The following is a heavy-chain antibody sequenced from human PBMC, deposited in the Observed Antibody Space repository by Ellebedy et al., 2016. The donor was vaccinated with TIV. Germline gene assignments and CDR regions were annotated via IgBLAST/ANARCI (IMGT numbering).Heavy chain of an antibody. V-gene: IGHV1-46*01. CDR3: ARVGARLEGDFDY. J-gene: IGHJ4*02. CDR1: GYTFTSYY. CDR2: INPSGGST. Sequence: ASVKVSXXASGYTFTSYYMHWVRQAHGQGLERMGIINPSGGSTSYAQKFQGRVTMTRDTSTSTVYMELSSLRSEDTAVYYCARVGARLEGDFDYWGQGTLVTVSS. D-gene: IGHD1-26*01.